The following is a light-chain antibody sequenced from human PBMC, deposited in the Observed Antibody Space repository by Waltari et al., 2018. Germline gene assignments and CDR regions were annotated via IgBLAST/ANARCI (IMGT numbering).Light chain of an antibody. CDR3: QQSNSLPYT. Sequence: EIVLTQYPATLSLSPGERATLTCRASQSVSSYLAWYQQKPGQAPRLLIYDASNRATGIPARFSGSGSGTDFTLTISSLEPEDFATYYCQQSNSLPYTFGQGTKLEIK. J-gene: IGKJ2*01. CDR1: QSVSSY. CDR2: DAS. V-gene: IGKV3-11*01.